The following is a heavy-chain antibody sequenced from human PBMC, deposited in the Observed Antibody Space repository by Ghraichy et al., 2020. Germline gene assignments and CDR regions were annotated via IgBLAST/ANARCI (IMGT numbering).Heavy chain of an antibody. D-gene: IGHD3-22*01. V-gene: IGHV4-39*01. CDR1: GGSISSSSYY. J-gene: IGHJ4*02. Sequence: SETLSLNCTVSGGSISSSSYYWGWIRQPPGKGLEWIGSIYYSGSTYYNPSLKSRVTISVDTSKNQFSLKMSSVTAADTAVYYCARPQFGYDSSGYYQNYFDYWGQGTLVTVSS. CDR3: ARPQFGYDSSGYYQNYFDY. CDR2: IYYSGST.